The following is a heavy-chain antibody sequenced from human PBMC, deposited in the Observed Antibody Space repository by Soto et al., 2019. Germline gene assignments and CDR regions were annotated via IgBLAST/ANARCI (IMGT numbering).Heavy chain of an antibody. Sequence: ASVKVSCKASGYTFTSYYMHWVRQAPGQGLEWMGLINTSGGGTSYAQKFQGRVTMTTDTSTSTVYMELSSLRSEDTAVYYCARGTYTIVGVFTPPYNCFDSWGQGTLVTVSS. CDR2: INTSGGGT. CDR1: GYTFTSYY. J-gene: IGHJ5*01. D-gene: IGHD3-3*01. V-gene: IGHV1-46*01. CDR3: ARGTYTIVGVFTPPYNCFDS.